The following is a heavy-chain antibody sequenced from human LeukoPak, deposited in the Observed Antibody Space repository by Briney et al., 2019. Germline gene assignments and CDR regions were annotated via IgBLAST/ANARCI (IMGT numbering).Heavy chain of an antibody. J-gene: IGHJ4*02. CDR3: AKASAMIVVVSKHFDY. D-gene: IGHD3-22*01. CDR1: GFTFSSYA. Sequence: GGSLRLSCAASGFTFSSYAMSWVRQAPGKGLEWVSAISGSGGSTYYADSVKGRFTISRDNSKNTLYLQMNSLRAEDTDVYYCAKASAMIVVVSKHFDYWGQGTLVTVSS. V-gene: IGHV3-23*01. CDR2: ISGSGGST.